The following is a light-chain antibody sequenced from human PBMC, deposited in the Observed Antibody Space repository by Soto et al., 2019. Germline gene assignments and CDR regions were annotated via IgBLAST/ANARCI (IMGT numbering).Light chain of an antibody. J-gene: IGKJ1*01. CDR1: QSISSY. CDR2: AAS. V-gene: IGKV1-39*01. Sequence: DIQMTQSPSSLSASVGDRVTITFRASQSISSYLNWYQQKPGKAPKLLIYAASSLQSGVPSRFSGSGSGTDFTLTISSLQPEDVASYYCQKYDSAPTFGPGTKVDIK. CDR3: QKYDSAPT.